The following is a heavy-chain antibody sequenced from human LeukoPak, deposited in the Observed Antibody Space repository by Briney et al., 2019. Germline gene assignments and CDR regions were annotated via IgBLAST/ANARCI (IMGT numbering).Heavy chain of an antibody. D-gene: IGHD6-19*01. J-gene: IGHJ4*02. CDR1: GFTFSTYA. V-gene: IGHV3-33*01. CDR3: VRDPSNSGWAFDY. Sequence: PGRSLRLSCAASGFTFSTYAMHWVRQAPGKGLEWVAMIWYNGKNKHYADSVKGRFTISRDNSKKTLDLQMNSQRADDTAVYYCVRDPSNSGWAFDYWGQGTLVTVSS. CDR2: IWYNGKNK.